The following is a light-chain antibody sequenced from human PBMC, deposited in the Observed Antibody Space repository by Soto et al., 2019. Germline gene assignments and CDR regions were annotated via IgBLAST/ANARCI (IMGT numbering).Light chain of an antibody. Sequence: SYELTQPPSVSVAPGQTARITCGENNIESKSVHWYQQKAGQAPVLFVHDDSDRPSGIPERFSGSNSGNTATLTISSVEAGDEADYYCQVWYTGSDPVVVGGGTMVTVL. CDR1: NIESKS. V-gene: IGLV3-21*02. CDR2: DDS. J-gene: IGLJ2*01. CDR3: QVWYTGSDPVV.